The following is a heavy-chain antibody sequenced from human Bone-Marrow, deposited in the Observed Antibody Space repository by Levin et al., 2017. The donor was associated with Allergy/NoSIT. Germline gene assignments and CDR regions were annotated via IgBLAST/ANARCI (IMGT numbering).Heavy chain of an antibody. Sequence: GGSLRLSCAASGFTFSRYTMSWVRQAPGKGLEWVSSITNSGRNIYYADSVKGRFTISRDNAKTSLSLQTNSLRAEDTAVYYCARDNYDFWTGYPFDAFDVWGRGTMVTVSS. CDR2: ITNSGRNI. CDR3: ARDNYDFWTGYPFDAFDV. V-gene: IGHV3-21*06. D-gene: IGHD3-3*01. J-gene: IGHJ3*01. CDR1: GFTFSRYT.